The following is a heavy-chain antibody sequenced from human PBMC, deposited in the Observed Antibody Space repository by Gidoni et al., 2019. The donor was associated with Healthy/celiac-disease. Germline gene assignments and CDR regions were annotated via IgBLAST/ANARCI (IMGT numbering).Heavy chain of an antibody. J-gene: IGHJ6*02. D-gene: IGHD4-17*01. CDR3: ATALPNNTVADYYYYGMDV. V-gene: IGHV1-24*01. CDR1: GYTLTEYS. CDR2: FDPEDGET. Sequence: QVQLVQPGAEVTKPAASVKVSCTVSGYTLTEYSMHWVRQAPGKGLEWMGGFDPEDGETIYAQKFQGRVTMTEDTSTDTAYMELSSLRSEDTAVYYCATALPNNTVADYYYYGMDVWGQGTTVTVSS.